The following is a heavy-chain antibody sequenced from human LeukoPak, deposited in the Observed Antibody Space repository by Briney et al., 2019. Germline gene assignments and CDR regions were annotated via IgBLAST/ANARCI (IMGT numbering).Heavy chain of an antibody. J-gene: IGHJ2*01. CDR2: IKESET. V-gene: IGHV3-7*01. CDR1: GFTFSIYS. CDR3: ARAGAAAGTRRYFDV. D-gene: IGHD6-13*01. Sequence: GGSLRLSCAASGFTFSIYSMSWVRQAPGKGLEWVANIKESETNYVDSMKGRFTISTDNIKNSLYLQMNSLRVEDTAVYFCARAGAAAGTRRYFDVWGRGTLVTVSS.